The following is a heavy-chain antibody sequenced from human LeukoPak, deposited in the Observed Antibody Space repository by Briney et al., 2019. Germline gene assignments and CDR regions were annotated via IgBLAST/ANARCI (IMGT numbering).Heavy chain of an antibody. CDR1: GYTFNTYG. D-gene: IGHD3-10*01. CDR2: ISPYNGNT. V-gene: IGHV1-18*01. J-gene: IGHJ5*02. CDR3: ARDPVVITMVRGVNNWFDP. Sequence: ASVKVSCKPSGYTFNTYGITWVRQAPGQGLEWMGWISPYNGNTNYAQKFQGRVTLTTDTSTSTAYMELRSLRSDDTAVYYCARDPVVITMVRGVNNWFDPWGQGTLVTVSS.